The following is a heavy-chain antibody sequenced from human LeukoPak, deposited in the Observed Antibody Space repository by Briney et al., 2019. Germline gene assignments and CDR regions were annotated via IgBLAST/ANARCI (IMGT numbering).Heavy chain of an antibody. CDR1: GFNFNTYS. Sequence: GGCLRLSCEASGFNFNTYSMAWVRQAPGKGLEWVSIISRASESIFYADSVKGRFTISRDNAKNSLYLQMNGLRAEDTAAYYCARGATDTTRWFDPWGQGTMVTVSS. D-gene: IGHD3-10*01. CDR2: ISRASESI. J-gene: IGHJ3*01. CDR3: ARGATDTTRWFDP. V-gene: IGHV3-21*01.